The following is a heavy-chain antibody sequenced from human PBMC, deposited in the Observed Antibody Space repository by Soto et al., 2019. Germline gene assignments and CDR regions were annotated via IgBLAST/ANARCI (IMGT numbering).Heavy chain of an antibody. CDR3: AKSQWLSHFDY. Sequence: QVQLVESGGGVVQPGRSLRLSCAASGFTFSSYAMHWVRQAPGKGLEWVAVISYDGSNKYYADSVKGRFTISRDNSKNTLYLQMNSLRAEDAAVYYCAKSQWLSHFDYWGQGTLVTVSS. V-gene: IGHV3-30-3*01. CDR1: GFTFSSYA. CDR2: ISYDGSNK. J-gene: IGHJ4*02. D-gene: IGHD6-19*01.